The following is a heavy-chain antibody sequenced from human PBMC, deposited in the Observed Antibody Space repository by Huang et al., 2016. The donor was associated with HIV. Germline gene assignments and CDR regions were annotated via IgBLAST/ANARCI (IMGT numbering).Heavy chain of an antibody. CDR2: ISNDGSNN. CDR1: GFPFNIHA. J-gene: IGHJ3*02. Sequence: QVQLVESGGGVVQPGRSLRLSCAASGFPFNIHAMHWVRQAPGKGLDWVAVISNDGSNNYYADSVKGRFTISRDSSKSTLFLHMTSLRTEDTAVYYCARAKDTWDAYDIWGQGTMVIVSS. CDR3: ARAKDTWDAYDI. D-gene: IGHD5-18*01. V-gene: IGHV3-30-3*01.